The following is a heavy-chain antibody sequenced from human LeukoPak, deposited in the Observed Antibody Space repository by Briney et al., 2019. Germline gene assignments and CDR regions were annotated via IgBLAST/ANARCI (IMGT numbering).Heavy chain of an antibody. Sequence: PGGSLRLSCAASGFTFSSYGMHWVRQAPGKGLEWVAAISYDGSDKYYADSVKGRFTISKDNSKNTLSLQMNSLRAEDTAVFFCVKDLRYCSGTSCYEASGMDVWGQGTTVTVSS. CDR2: ISYDGSDK. CDR1: GFTFSSYG. V-gene: IGHV3-30*18. J-gene: IGHJ6*02. CDR3: VKDLRYCSGTSCYEASGMDV. D-gene: IGHD2-2*01.